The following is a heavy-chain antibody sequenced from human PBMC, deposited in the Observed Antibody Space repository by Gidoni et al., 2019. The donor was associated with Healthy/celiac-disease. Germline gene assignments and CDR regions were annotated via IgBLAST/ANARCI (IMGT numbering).Heavy chain of an antibody. Sequence: EVQLVESGGGLVQPGGSLRLSCAASGFTFSSYWMHWVRQAPGKGLVWVSRINSDGSSTSYADSVKGRFTISRDNAKKTLYLQMNSLRAEATSVYYCARDRAPDYYDSRGVGGYWGQGTLVTVSS. CDR1: GFTFSSYW. D-gene: IGHD3-22*01. J-gene: IGHJ4*02. CDR3: ARDRAPDYYDSRGVGGY. CDR2: INSDGSST. V-gene: IGHV3-74*01.